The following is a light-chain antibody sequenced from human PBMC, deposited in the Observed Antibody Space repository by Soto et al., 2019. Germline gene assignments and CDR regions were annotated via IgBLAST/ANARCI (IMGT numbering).Light chain of an antibody. J-gene: IGKJ2*01. V-gene: IGKV2-24*01. CDR2: KTS. CDR1: QSLAFRDGNIY. CDR3: MQATQFPYT. Sequence: DIVLTQTPLSLVVTLGQPASISCKSSQSLAFRDGNIYLNWLQQRPGQPPRLLIYKTSNRFSGVPDRFSGSGAGTEFTLKISKVEAEDVGVYYCMQATQFPYTFGQGTKLEIK.